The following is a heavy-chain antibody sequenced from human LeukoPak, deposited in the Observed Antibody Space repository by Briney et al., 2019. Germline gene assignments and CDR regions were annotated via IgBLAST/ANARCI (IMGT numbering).Heavy chain of an antibody. CDR1: GFTFSSYW. CDR2: IRQDGSQK. CDR3: ARVVAAAAADYYYYYMDV. Sequence: PGGSLRLSCAASGFTFSSYWMSWVRQAPGKGLEWVAPIRQDGSQKYYVDSVKGRFTISRDNAKNTLYLQMNSLRAEDTAVYYCARVVAAAAADYYYYYMDVWGKGTTVTISS. D-gene: IGHD6-13*01. V-gene: IGHV3-7*01. J-gene: IGHJ6*03.